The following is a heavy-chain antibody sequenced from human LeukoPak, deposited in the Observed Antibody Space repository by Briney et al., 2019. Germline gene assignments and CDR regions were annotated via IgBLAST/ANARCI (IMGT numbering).Heavy chain of an antibody. CDR2: INYREDI. J-gene: IGHJ4*02. D-gene: IGHD6-13*01. Sequence: SETLSLTCTVSGGSFSSHYWSWIRQPPGMGPEWIAFINYREDINYNPSLKSRVTISGDTSKNQFSLKLSSVTAADTAMYYCARGSSSWPYYFDYWGQGTLVTVSS. V-gene: IGHV4-59*11. CDR3: ARGSSSWPYYFDY. CDR1: GGSFSSHY.